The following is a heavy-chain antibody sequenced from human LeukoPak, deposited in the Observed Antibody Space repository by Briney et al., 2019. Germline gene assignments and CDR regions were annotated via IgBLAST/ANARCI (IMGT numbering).Heavy chain of an antibody. J-gene: IGHJ4*02. D-gene: IGHD1-1*01. CDR2: IIPIFGTA. CDR3: ASFTTGTTWHY. CDR1: GGTFSSYA. V-gene: IGHV1-69*06. Sequence: SVKVSCKASGGTFSSYAISWVRQAPGQGLEWMGGIIPIFGTANYAQKFKGRVTITADKSTSTAYMELSSLRSEDTAVYYCASFTTGTTWHYWGQGTLVTVSS.